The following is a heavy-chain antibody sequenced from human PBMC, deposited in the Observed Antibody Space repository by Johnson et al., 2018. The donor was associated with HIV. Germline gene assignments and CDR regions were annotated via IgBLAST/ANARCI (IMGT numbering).Heavy chain of an antibody. CDR2: ISYDGNNK. CDR3: AQVGRIVVAIRNDAFDI. Sequence: MHWVRQAPGKGLEWVAVISYDGNNKYYADSVKGRFTISRDNSRNTLYLQMNTLRTEDTALYYCAQVGRIVVAIRNDAFDICGQGTMVTVSS. J-gene: IGHJ3*02. V-gene: IGHV3-30-3*02. D-gene: IGHD2-21*01.